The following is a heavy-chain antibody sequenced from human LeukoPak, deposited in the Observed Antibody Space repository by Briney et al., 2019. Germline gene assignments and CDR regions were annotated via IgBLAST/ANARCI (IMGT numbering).Heavy chain of an antibody. CDR1: DGSFSGYY. V-gene: IGHV4-34*01. Sequence: SETLSLTCAVYDGSFSGYYWSWIRQPPGKGLEWIGEINHSGSTNYNPSLKSRVTISVDTSKNQFSLKLSSVTAADTAVYYCARREAIVVVAANESYFDYWGQGTLVTVSS. J-gene: IGHJ4*02. CDR3: ARREAIVVVAANESYFDY. D-gene: IGHD2-15*01. CDR2: INHSGST.